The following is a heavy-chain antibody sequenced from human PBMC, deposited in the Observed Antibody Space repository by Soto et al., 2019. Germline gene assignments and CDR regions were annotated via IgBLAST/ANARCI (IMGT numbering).Heavy chain of an antibody. D-gene: IGHD4-17*01. J-gene: IGHJ4*02. V-gene: IGHV3-11*06. Sequence: QVQLVESGGGLVKPGGSLRLSCVASGFTFNDYYMSWISQAPGKGLEWVSYISSSSGYTNYADSVKGRFTISRDNARNSLCLQMNSLRAEDTAVYYCARGGTTVTDFWGQGTLVTVSS. CDR3: ARGGTTVTDF. CDR2: ISSSSGYT. CDR1: GFTFNDYY.